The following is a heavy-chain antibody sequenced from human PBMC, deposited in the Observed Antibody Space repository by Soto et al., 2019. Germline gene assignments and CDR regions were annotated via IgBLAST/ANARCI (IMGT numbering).Heavy chain of an antibody. D-gene: IGHD4-17*01. Sequence: SGPTLVKPTQTLTLTCSFSGFSLSTTGVGVGWIRQPPGKALEWLALIYWNDDKRYSPSLKSRLTIMKDASKNQVVLIMTNMDPVDTATYYCARRPTAQNYGDYYDYWGQGALVTVSS. CDR2: IYWNDDK. J-gene: IGHJ4*02. V-gene: IGHV2-5*01. CDR1: GFSLSTTGVG. CDR3: ARRPTAQNYGDYYDY.